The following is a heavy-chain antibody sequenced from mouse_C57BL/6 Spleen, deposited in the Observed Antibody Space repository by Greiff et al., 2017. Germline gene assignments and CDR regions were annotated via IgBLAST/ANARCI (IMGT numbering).Heavy chain of an antibody. CDR1: GYTFTSYW. CDR2: IHPSDSDT. CDR3: AIGGTAQSTY. Sequence: QVQVEEGGAGRGKRGGSVKVSCKASGYTFTSYWMHWVKQRPGQGLEWIGRIHPSDSDTNYNQKFKGKTTLTVDKSSSTAYMQRSSLTSEDSAVYYCAIGGTAQSTYWGQGTTLTVSS. D-gene: IGHD3-2*02. J-gene: IGHJ2*01. V-gene: IGHV1-74*01.